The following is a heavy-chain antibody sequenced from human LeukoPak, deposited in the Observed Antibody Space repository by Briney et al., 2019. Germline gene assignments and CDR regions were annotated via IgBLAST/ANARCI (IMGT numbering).Heavy chain of an antibody. J-gene: IGHJ3*02. Sequence: PGRSLRLSCAASGFTFSSYGMHWVRQAPGKGLEWVAVISYDGSNKYYADSVKGRFTISRDNSKNTLYLQMNSLRAEDTAVYYCAKGDTSSWSAFDIWGQGTMVTVSS. CDR3: AKGDTSSWSAFDI. CDR1: GFTFSSYG. D-gene: IGHD5-18*01. CDR2: ISYDGSNK. V-gene: IGHV3-30*18.